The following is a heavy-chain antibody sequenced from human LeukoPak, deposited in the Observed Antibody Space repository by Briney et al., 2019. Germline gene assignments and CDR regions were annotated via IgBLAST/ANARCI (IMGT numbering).Heavy chain of an antibody. CDR2: ISGSGGST. CDR3: ARTRTGDSDY. J-gene: IGHJ4*02. V-gene: IGHV3-23*01. CDR1: GFTFSTYA. D-gene: IGHD1/OR15-1a*01. Sequence: GGSLRLSCAASGFTFSTYAVSWVRQAPGKGLEWVSTISGSGGSTYYADSVKGRFTISRDNSKNTLYLQMNSLRADDTAVYYCARTRTGDSDYWGQGTLVTVSS.